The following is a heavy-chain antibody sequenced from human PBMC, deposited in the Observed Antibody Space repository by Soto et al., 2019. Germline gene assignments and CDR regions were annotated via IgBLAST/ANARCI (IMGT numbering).Heavy chain of an antibody. CDR1: GFTFTTYS. CDR2: INSDGSST. J-gene: IGHJ6*03. Sequence: PGGSLRLSCAASGFTFTTYSMNWVRQAPGKGLVWVSRINSDGSSTSYADSVKGRFTISRDNAKNTLYLQMNSLRAEDTAVYYCARDRFRYYYYYMDVWGKGTTVTVSS. V-gene: IGHV3-74*01. CDR3: ARDRFRYYYYYMDV.